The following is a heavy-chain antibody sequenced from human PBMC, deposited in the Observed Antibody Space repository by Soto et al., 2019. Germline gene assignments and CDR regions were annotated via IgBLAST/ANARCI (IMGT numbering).Heavy chain of an antibody. D-gene: IGHD3-9*01. J-gene: IGHJ3*02. CDR2: IYYSGST. V-gene: IGHV4-59*01. CDR1: GGSISSYY. Sequence: SETLSLTCTVSGGSISSYYWSWIRQPPGKGLEWIGYIYYSGSTNYNPSLKSRVTISVDTSKNQFSLKLSSVTAADTAVYYCAAREATIFFPGPLNDAFDIWGQGTMVTVSS. CDR3: AAREATIFFPGPLNDAFDI.